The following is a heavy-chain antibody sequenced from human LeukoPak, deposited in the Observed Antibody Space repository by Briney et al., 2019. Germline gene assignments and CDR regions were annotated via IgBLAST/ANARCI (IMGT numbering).Heavy chain of an antibody. CDR3: ARVRRKAAGYFDY. J-gene: IGHJ4*02. Sequence: SETLSLTCTVSGGSISSGGYYWSWIRQHPGKGLEWIGYIYYSGSTYYNPSLKSRVTISVDTSKNQFSLKLSSVTAADTAVYYCARVRRKAAGYFDYWGQGTLVTVSS. CDR1: GGSISSGGYY. CDR2: IYYSGST. D-gene: IGHD4-17*01. V-gene: IGHV4-31*03.